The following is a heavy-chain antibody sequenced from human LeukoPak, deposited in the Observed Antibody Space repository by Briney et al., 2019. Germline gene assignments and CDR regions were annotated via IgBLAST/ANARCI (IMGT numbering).Heavy chain of an antibody. CDR3: ARKHYYDSSGFFPPMDY. CDR2: ISSSGGTI. V-gene: IGHV3-48*03. Sequence: GGSLRLSCAASGFTFSSSEMNWVRQAPGKGLEWVSYISSSGGTISYADSVKGRFTISRDNSKNTLYLQMNSLRAEDTAVYYCARKHYYDSSGFFPPMDYWGQGTLVTVSS. D-gene: IGHD3-22*01. CDR1: GFTFSSSE. J-gene: IGHJ4*02.